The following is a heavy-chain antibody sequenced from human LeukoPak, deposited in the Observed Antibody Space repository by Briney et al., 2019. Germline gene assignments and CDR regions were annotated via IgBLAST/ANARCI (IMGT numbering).Heavy chain of an antibody. CDR3: AKSLLTTATGTGRAFDI. V-gene: IGHV3-30-3*01. Sequence: GGSLRLSCAASGYTFSSYAMHWVRQAPGKGLEWVAVISYDGSNKYYADSVKGRFTISRDNSKNTLYLQMNSLRAEDSAEYYCAKSLLTTATGTGRAFDIWGQGTMVTVSS. CDR2: ISYDGSNK. D-gene: IGHD1-1*01. J-gene: IGHJ3*02. CDR1: GYTFSSYA.